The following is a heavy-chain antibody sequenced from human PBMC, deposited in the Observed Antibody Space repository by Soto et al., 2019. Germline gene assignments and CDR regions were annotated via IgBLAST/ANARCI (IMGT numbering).Heavy chain of an antibody. CDR3: ARDLGEPLPNWFDP. J-gene: IGHJ5*02. V-gene: IGHV4-59*01. Sequence: QVQLQESGPGLVKPSETLSLTCTVSGGSISSYYWSWIRQPPGKGLEWIGYIYYSGSTNYNPSLKGRVTISVDPSKNQFSLKLSSVTAADTAVYYCARDLGEPLPNWFDPWGQGTLVTVSS. CDR1: GGSISSYY. CDR2: IYYSGST. D-gene: IGHD2-15*01.